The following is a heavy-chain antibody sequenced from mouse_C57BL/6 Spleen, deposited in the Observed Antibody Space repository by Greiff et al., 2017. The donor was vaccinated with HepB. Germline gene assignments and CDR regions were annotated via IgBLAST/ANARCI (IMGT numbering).Heavy chain of an antibody. V-gene: IGHV5-4*01. Sequence: EVKLVESGGGLVKPGGSLKLSCAASGFTFSSYAMSGVRQTPEKRLEWVATISDGGSYTYYPDNVKGRFTISRDNAKNNLYLQMSHLKSEDTAMYYCARDHYYSNYGRFAYWGQGTLVTVSA. CDR3: ARDHYYSNYGRFAY. J-gene: IGHJ3*01. CDR1: GFTFSSYA. CDR2: ISDGGSYT. D-gene: IGHD2-5*01.